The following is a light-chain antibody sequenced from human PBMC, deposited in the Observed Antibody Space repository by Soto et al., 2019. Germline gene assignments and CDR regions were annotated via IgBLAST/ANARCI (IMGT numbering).Light chain of an antibody. V-gene: IGKV1-16*02. CDR2: ASS. Sequence: DIQMTQSPSSLSASVGDTVTITCRASQVINDFLAWFQQKPGKAHKPLISASSSLQSGVPSKFRGSGSDRYFRLTISSLQPEDSANYYCQQYHSYPVTFGGGTKVEIK. CDR3: QQYHSYPVT. J-gene: IGKJ4*01. CDR1: QVINDF.